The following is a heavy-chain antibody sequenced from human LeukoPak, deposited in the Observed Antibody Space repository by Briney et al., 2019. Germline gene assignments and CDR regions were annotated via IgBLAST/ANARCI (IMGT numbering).Heavy chain of an antibody. J-gene: IGHJ4*02. V-gene: IGHV3-23*01. Sequence: TGGSLRLSCAASGFTFSSYAMSWVRQAPGKGLEWVSAISGSGGSTYYADSVKGRFTISRDNSKNTLYLQMNGLRAEDTAVYYCAKHQPKYYYDSSDFDYWGQGTLVTVSS. CDR1: GFTFSSYA. CDR2: ISGSGGST. CDR3: AKHQPKYYYDSSDFDY. D-gene: IGHD3-22*01.